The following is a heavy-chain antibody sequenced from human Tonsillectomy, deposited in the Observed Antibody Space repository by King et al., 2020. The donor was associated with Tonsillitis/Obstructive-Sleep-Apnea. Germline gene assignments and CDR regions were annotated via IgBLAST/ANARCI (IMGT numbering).Heavy chain of an antibody. CDR1: GYTFTSYG. J-gene: IGHJ6*03. D-gene: IGHD5-12*01. V-gene: IGHV1-18*01. CDR3: ARGDSGYDYYYYYYMDV. Sequence: QLVQSGAEVKKPGASVKVSCKASGYTFTSYGISWVRQAPGQGLEWMGWISAYNGNTNYAQKLQGRVTMTTDTSTSTAYMELRSLRSDHTAVYYCARGDSGYDYYYYYYMDVWGKGTTVTVSS. CDR2: ISAYNGNT.